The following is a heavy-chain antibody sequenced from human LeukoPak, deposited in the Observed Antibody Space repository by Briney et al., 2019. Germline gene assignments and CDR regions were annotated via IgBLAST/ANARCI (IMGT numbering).Heavy chain of an antibody. CDR2: ISGSGGST. Sequence: GGSLRLSCAASGFTFSSYAMSWVRQAPGKGLEWVSAISGSGGSTYYADSVKGRFTISRDNSKNTLYLQMNSLRAEDTAVYYCARKVPNYYDSSGHFDYWGQGTLVTVSS. CDR1: GFTFSSYA. CDR3: ARKVPNYYDSSGHFDY. V-gene: IGHV3-23*01. D-gene: IGHD3-22*01. J-gene: IGHJ4*02.